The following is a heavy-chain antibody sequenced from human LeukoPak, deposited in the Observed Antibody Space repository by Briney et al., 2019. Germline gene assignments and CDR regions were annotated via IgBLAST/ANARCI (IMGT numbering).Heavy chain of an antibody. D-gene: IGHD1-1*01. CDR2: ICTSGNT. CDR3: AGGPSGTAYD. V-gene: IGHV4-4*07. J-gene: IGHJ4*01. Sequence: PSETLSLTCAVSGISISTYYWSWIRQPAGKGLEWIGRICTSGNTNYKPSLKSRLTISVDKSKNHLSLKLSSLTAADTAFYYCAGGPSGTAYDWGHGTLVTVSS. CDR1: GISISTYY.